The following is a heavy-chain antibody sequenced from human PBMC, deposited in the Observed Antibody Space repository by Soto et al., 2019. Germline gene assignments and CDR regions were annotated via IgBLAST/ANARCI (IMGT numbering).Heavy chain of an antibody. CDR2: ISAYNGNT. D-gene: IGHD1-26*01. CDR1: GYTFTSYG. V-gene: IGHV1-18*01. CDR3: TRGLFSGSSYSGSWYYFDS. Sequence: ASVKVSCKASGYTFTSYGISWVRQAPGQGLEWMGWISAYNGNTNYAQKLQGRVTMTTDTSTSTAYMELRSLRSDDTAVYYCTRGLFSGSSYSGSWYYFDSWGQGTMVTVSS. J-gene: IGHJ4*02.